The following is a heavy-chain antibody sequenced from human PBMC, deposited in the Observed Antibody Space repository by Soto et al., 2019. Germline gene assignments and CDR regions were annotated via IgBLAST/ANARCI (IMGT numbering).Heavy chain of an antibody. CDR2: INSNSGGT. CDR3: ARDRGPMVTHGMDV. Sequence: ASVQVSCKASGYTFINYYVHWVRQAPGQGLEWMGWINSNSGGTNYAQKFQGWVTMTRDTSISTVYMELSRLKSDDTAVYYCARDRGPMVTHGMDVWGQGTTVTVSS. CDR1: GYTFINYY. D-gene: IGHD4-17*01. J-gene: IGHJ6*02. V-gene: IGHV1-2*04.